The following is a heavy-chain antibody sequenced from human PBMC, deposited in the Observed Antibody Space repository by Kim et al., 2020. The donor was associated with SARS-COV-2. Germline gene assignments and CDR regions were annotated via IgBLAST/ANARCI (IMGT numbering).Heavy chain of an antibody. J-gene: IGHJ6*02. D-gene: IGHD6-6*01. V-gene: IGHV3-13*01. CDR3: ARARVAARLNYYYGMDV. Sequence: KGRFTISRENAKNSLYLRMNSLRAGDTAVYYCARARVAARLNYYYGMDVWGQGTTVTVSS.